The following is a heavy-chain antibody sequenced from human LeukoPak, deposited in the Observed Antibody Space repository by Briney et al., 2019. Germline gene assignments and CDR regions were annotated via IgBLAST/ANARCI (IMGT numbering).Heavy chain of an antibody. J-gene: IGHJ4*02. CDR3: ARDQGYCSGGSCYHEYYFDY. CDR2: ISSSSSYI. Sequence: PGGSLRLSCAASGFTFSSYSMNWVRQAPGKGLEWVSSISSSSSYIYYADSVKGRFTISRDNAKNSLYLQMNGLRAEDTAVYYCARDQGYCSGGSCYHEYYFDYWGQGTLVTVSS. V-gene: IGHV3-21*01. CDR1: GFTFSSYS. D-gene: IGHD2-15*01.